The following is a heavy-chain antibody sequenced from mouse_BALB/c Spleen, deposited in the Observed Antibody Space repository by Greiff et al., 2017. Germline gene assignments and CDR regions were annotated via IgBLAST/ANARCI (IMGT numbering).Heavy chain of an antibody. CDR1: GYTFTNYW. CDR3: ARASTMSRRGFAY. V-gene: IGHV1-63*02. J-gene: IGHJ3*01. Sequence: QVQLKESGAELVRPGTSVKISCKASGYTFTNYWLGWVQQSPGHGLEWIGDIYPGGGYTNYNEKFKGKATLTADTSSSTAYLQLSSLTSEDSAVYYCARASTMSRRGFAYWGQGTLVTVSA. D-gene: IGHD2-4*01. CDR2: IYPGGGYT.